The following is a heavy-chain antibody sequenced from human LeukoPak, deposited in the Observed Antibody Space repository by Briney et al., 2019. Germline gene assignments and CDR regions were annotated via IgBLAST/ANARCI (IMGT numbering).Heavy chain of an antibody. CDR3: ARGQAAAGTRYYYYYYGMDV. CDR2: INHSGST. Sequence: PSETLSLTCAVYGGSFSGYYWSWIRQPPGKGLEWIGEINHSGSTNYNPSLKSRVTISVDTSKNQFSLKLSSVTAADTAVYYCARGQAAAGTRYYYYYYGMDVWGQGTTVTVSS. CDR1: GGSFSGYY. D-gene: IGHD6-13*01. J-gene: IGHJ6*02. V-gene: IGHV4-34*01.